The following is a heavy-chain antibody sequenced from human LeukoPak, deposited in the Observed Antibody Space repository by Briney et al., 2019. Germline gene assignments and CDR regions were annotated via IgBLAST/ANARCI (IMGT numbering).Heavy chain of an antibody. V-gene: IGHV4-4*07. CDR1: GGSISSYY. Sequence: PSETLSLTCTVSGGSISSYYWSWIRQPAGKGLEWIGRIYTSGSTNYNPSLKSRVTMSVDTSKNQFSLKLSSVTAADTAVYYCARESGEDGDYADYYYYYMDVWGKGTTVTISS. J-gene: IGHJ6*03. CDR3: ARESGEDGDYADYYYYYMDV. CDR2: IYTSGST. D-gene: IGHD4-17*01.